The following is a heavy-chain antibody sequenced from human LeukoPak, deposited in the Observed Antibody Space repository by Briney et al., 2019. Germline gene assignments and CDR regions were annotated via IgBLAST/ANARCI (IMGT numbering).Heavy chain of an antibody. CDR2: IYYSGST. J-gene: IGHJ4*02. CDR1: GGSISSYY. D-gene: IGHD2-8*01. CDR3: ARVVYDSGFYYFDY. V-gene: IGHV4-59*01. Sequence: SETLSPTCTVSGGSISSYYRSWIRQPPGKGLEWIGYIYYSGSTNYNPSLKSRVTISVDTSKNQFSLKLSSVTAADTAVYYCARVVYDSGFYYFDYWGQGTLVTVSS.